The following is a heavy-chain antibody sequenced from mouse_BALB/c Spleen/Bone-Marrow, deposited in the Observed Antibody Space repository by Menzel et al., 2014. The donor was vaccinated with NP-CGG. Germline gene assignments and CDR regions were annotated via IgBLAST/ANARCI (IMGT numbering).Heavy chain of an antibody. V-gene: IGHV14-3*02. CDR1: GFNIKDTY. CDR2: IDPANGNT. Sequence: EVMLVESGAELVKPGASVKLSCTASGFNIKDTYMHWVKQRPEQGLEWIGRIDPANGNTKYDPKFQGKATITVDTSSNTAYLQLSSLTSEDTAVYYCANYYYGSSLFAYWGQGTLVTVSA. D-gene: IGHD1-1*01. CDR3: ANYYYGSSLFAY. J-gene: IGHJ3*01.